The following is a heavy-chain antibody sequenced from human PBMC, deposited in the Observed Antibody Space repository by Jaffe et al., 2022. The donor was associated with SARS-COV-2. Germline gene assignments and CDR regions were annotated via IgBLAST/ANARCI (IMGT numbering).Heavy chain of an antibody. D-gene: IGHD2-2*01. Sequence: QVQLQQWGAGLLKPAETLSLNCGVYGGSLRGYFWSWIRQSPGKGLEWIGEINPSGITNYSPSLRSRVTISLEESKNQFSLRLDSVTAADSSVYYCARGPGFVVVPHCGSGNCYSPRFDHWGQGSLVTVSS. CDR1: GGSLRGYF. CDR2: INPSGIT. V-gene: IGHV4-34*01. J-gene: IGHJ4*02. CDR3: ARGPGFVVVPHCGSGNCYSPRFDH.